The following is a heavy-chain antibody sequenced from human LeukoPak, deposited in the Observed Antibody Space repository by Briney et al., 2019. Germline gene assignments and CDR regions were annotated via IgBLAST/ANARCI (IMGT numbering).Heavy chain of an antibody. Sequence: NPSETLSLTCTVSGGSISSYYWSWIRQPPGKGLEWIGYIYTSGSTNYNPSLKSRVTISVDTSKNQFSLKLSSVTAADTAVYYCARVEGNWYYFDYWGQGTLVTVSS. D-gene: IGHD1-1*01. CDR3: ARVEGNWYYFDY. CDR2: IYTSGST. V-gene: IGHV4-4*08. J-gene: IGHJ4*02. CDR1: GGSISSYY.